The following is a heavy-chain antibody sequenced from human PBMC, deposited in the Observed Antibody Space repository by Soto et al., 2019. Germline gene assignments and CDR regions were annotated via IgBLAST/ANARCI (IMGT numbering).Heavy chain of an antibody. Sequence: EVQLLESGGGLVQPGGSLRLSCAASGFTFSSYAMSWVRQAPGKGLEWVSTISSSGGSTHYADSVKGRFTISRDNSKNALYLKMNSLRSEDTAVDYCAKFYGGNSAHTYAIDPWGQGTLVTVSS. D-gene: IGHD2-21*02. J-gene: IGHJ5*02. CDR1: GFTFSSYA. CDR3: AKFYGGNSAHTYAIDP. V-gene: IGHV3-23*01. CDR2: ISSSGGST.